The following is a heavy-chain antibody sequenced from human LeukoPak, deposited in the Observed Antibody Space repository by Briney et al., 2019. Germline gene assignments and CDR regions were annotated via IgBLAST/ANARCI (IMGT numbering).Heavy chain of an antibody. CDR1: GFTFSSYS. Sequence: GGSLRLSCAASGFTFSSYSMNWVRQAPGKGLEWVSSISSSSSYIYYADSVKGRFTTSRDNAKTPLYLQRNSLRAKDTAVYYCARLRQRLSNAFDICGQGKMVTVSS. D-gene: IGHD6-25*01. J-gene: IGHJ3*02. CDR2: ISSSSSYI. V-gene: IGHV3-21*01. CDR3: ARLRQRLSNAFDI.